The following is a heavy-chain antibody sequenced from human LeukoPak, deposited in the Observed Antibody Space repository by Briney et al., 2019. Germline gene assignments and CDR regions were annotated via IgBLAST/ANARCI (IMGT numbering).Heavy chain of an antibody. D-gene: IGHD3-10*01. CDR2: IIGSGDST. CDR3: AKGGYYYGSGSYYNEYYYYYMDV. CDR1: GFTFSSYA. J-gene: IGHJ6*03. V-gene: IGHV3-23*01. Sequence: GGSLRLSCAASGFTFSSYAMSWVRQAPGKGLEWVSAIIGSGDSTYYAASVKGRFTISRDNSKNMLYLQMISLRAEDTAVYYCAKGGYYYGSGSYYNEYYYYYMDVWGTGTTVTVSS.